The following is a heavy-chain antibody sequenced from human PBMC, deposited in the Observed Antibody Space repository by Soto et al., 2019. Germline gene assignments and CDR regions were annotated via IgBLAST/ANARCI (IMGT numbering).Heavy chain of an antibody. D-gene: IGHD3-10*01. V-gene: IGHV4-39*01. Sequence: SETLSLTCTVSGGSISSSSYYWGWIRQPPGKGLEWIGSIYYSGRTYYNPSLKSRVTISVDTSKNQFSLKLSSVTAADTAVYYCARLHPYYYGSGSYSPWDFDYWGQGTLVTVSS. CDR2: IYYSGRT. CDR1: GGSISSSSYY. J-gene: IGHJ4*02. CDR3: ARLHPYYYGSGSYSPWDFDY.